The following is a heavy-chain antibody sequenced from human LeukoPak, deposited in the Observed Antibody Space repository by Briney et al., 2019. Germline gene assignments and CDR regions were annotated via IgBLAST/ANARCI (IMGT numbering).Heavy chain of an antibody. CDR1: GFTFSSYW. CDR2: INHNGNAN. J-gene: IGHJ6*02. CDR3: ARGGGLDV. V-gene: IGHV3-7*03. Sequence: GGSLRLSCAASGFTFSSYWMNWARQAPGKGLEWVASINHNGNANYYVDSVKGRFTISRDNAKNSLYLQMSNLRAEDTAVYFCARGGGLDVWGQGATVTVSS. D-gene: IGHD3-16*01.